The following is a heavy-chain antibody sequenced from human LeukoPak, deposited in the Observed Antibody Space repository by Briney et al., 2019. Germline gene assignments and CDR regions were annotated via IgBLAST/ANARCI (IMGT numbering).Heavy chain of an antibody. D-gene: IGHD2-15*01. CDR3: GRDIRSDGSPADY. CDR2: ISAFSGGT. J-gene: IGHJ4*02. CDR1: GYPFVDFG. V-gene: IGHV1-18*01. Sequence: ASVKVSCKTSGYPFVDFGITWVRQAPGQGLEWMGWISAFSGGTNYAQKLQGRVTMTRDTPTSTVYMELRRLRSDDTAVYYCGRDIRSDGSPADYWGQGTLVTVSS.